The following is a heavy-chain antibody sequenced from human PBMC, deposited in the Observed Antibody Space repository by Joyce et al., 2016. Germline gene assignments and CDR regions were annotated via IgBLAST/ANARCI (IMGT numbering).Heavy chain of an antibody. Sequence: EVQLLESGGGLVQPGGSLRLSCVASGFTFSTYAMNWVRQAPGKGLKGVSSISGSGVSTYYADSLKGRFTISRDNSKHTRYLQMNSLRTEDTSIYYCARPRTFDFWSGRYYFDYWGQGTLVTVSS. CDR2: ISGSGVST. J-gene: IGHJ4*02. CDR3: ARPRTFDFWSGRYYFDY. V-gene: IGHV3-23*01. CDR1: GFTFSTYA. D-gene: IGHD3-3*01.